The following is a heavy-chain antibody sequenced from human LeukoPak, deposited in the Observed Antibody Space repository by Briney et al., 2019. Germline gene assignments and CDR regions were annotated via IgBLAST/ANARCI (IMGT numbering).Heavy chain of an antibody. CDR2: IYYSGST. D-gene: IGHD3-9*01. CDR1: GGSISSYY. CDR3: ARLSLYYDILTGYYNPPFDY. Sequence: NPSETLSLTCTVSGGSISSYYWSWIRQSPGKGLEWIGYIYYSGSTNYNPSLKSRVTISVDTSKNQFSLKLSSVTAADTAVYYCARLSLYYDILTGYYNPPFDYWGQGTLVTVSS. V-gene: IGHV4-59*01. J-gene: IGHJ4*02.